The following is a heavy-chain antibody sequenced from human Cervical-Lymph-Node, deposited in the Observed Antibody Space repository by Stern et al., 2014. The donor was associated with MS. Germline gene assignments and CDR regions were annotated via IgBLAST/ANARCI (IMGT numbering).Heavy chain of an antibody. Sequence: VQLVESGAEVKKPGSSVKVSCKASGGTFSSYAISWVRQAPGQGLEWMGGFIPIFGTAKYAQKFQDRVPTTADEYTETAYIEQRSLRSEDTAVYYCARRLVGTVLRFDPWGQGTLVTVSS. J-gene: IGHJ5*02. D-gene: IGHD2-2*01. CDR3: ARRLVGTVLRFDP. V-gene: IGHV1-69*01. CDR2: FIPIFGTA. CDR1: GGTFSSYA.